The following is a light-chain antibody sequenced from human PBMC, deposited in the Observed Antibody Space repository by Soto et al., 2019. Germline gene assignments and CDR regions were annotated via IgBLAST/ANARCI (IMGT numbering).Light chain of an antibody. Sequence: QSALTQPASVSGSPGQSITISCTGTSSDVGGYNYVSWYQQHPGKAPKLMIYDVINRPSGVSNRFSGSKSDNTASLTISGLQAEDEADYYCSSYTSSSTQVFGTGTKLTVL. CDR1: SSDVGGYNY. J-gene: IGLJ1*01. CDR3: SSYTSSSTQV. CDR2: DVI. V-gene: IGLV2-14*03.